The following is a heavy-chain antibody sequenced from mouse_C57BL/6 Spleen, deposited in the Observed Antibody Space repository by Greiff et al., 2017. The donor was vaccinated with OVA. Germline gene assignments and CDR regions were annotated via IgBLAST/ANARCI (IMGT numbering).Heavy chain of an antibody. D-gene: IGHD1-1*01. J-gene: IGHJ1*03. V-gene: IGHV1-61*01. CDR2: INPSNSET. CDR3: ARNYDSAGGY. CDR1: GYTFTSYW. Sequence: QVQLQQSGAELVRPGSSVKLSCKASGYTFTSYWMDWVKQSPGKGLEWIGNINPSNSETHYNQKFKDKATLTVDKSSSTTYMQLSSLTSEDSAVYYCARNYDSAGGYWGKGTTVTVSS.